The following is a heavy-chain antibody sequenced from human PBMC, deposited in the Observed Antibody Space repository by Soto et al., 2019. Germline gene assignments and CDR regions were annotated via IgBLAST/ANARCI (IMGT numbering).Heavy chain of an antibody. D-gene: IGHD2-8*01. CDR1: GFTSTNYV. CDR2: ISGSGTTT. Sequence: LRLSCAASGFTSTNYVMNWRRQAPGKGLEWVSSISGSGTTTFYADSVKGRFIISRDNSKNTLYLQMNSLRAEDTALYYCAKDRVGGVPDAFDIWGQGTMVTVSS. J-gene: IGHJ3*02. CDR3: AKDRVGGVPDAFDI. V-gene: IGHV3-23*01.